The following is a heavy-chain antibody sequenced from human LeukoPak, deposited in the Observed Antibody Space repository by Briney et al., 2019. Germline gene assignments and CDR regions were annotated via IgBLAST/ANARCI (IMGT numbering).Heavy chain of an antibody. CDR2: ISAYNGNT. V-gene: IGHV1-18*01. Sequence: ASVKASCKASGYTFTSYGISWVRQAPGQGLEWMGWISAYNGNTNYAQKLQGKVTMTTDTSTSTAYMELRSLRSDDTAVYYCARDPYDSSGTWSDYWGQGTLDTVSS. J-gene: IGHJ4*02. CDR1: GYTFTSYG. CDR3: ARDPYDSSGTWSDY. D-gene: IGHD3-22*01.